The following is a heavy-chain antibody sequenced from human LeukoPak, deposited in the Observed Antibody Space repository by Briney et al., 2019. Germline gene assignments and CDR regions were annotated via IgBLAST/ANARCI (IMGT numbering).Heavy chain of an antibody. Sequence: SETLSLTCTVSGGSISSSSYYWSWIRQPPGKGLEWIGYIYYSGSTNYNPSLKSRLTISVDTSKNQFSLKLSSVTAADTAVYYCARPVTYYYDSSGYYYEYFQHWGQGTLVTVSS. CDR1: GGSISSSSYY. V-gene: IGHV4-61*05. D-gene: IGHD3-22*01. CDR3: ARPVTYYYDSSGYYYEYFQH. J-gene: IGHJ1*01. CDR2: IYYSGST.